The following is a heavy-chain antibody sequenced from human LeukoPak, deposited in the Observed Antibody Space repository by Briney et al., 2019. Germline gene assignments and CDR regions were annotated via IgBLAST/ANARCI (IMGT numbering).Heavy chain of an antibody. CDR2: ISGSGGST. CDR1: GFTFSSYA. J-gene: IGHJ4*02. V-gene: IGHV3-23*01. CDR3: AKGTMVRGYPSYYFDY. Sequence: GGSLRLSCAASGFTFSSYAMSWVRQAPGKGLEWVSAISGSGGSTYYADSVKGRFTISRDNSKNTLYLQMNSLKAEHTAVYYCAKGTMVRGYPSYYFDYWGQGTLVTVSS. D-gene: IGHD3-10*01.